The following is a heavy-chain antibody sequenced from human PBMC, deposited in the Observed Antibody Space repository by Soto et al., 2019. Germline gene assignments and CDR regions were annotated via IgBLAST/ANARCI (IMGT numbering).Heavy chain of an antibody. V-gene: IGHV3-74*01. J-gene: IGHJ4*02. CDR1: GFTFNKFW. CDR3: ARDRFDYSANGAY. Sequence: EVQLVESGGGLVQPGGSLRLSCTASGFTFNKFWMHWVRQAPGKGLVWVSRINGDGSDTAYADSVKGRFTISRDNAKNTLYLQTNRLRAEGTAIYYGARDRFDYSANGAYWGQGTRVNVSS. D-gene: IGHD1-26*01. CDR2: INGDGSDT.